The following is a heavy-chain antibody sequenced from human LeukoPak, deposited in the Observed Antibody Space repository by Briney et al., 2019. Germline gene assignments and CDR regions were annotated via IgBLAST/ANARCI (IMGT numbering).Heavy chain of an antibody. CDR2: ISHDGSNK. CDR3: ARVFNDFWSGYLFDY. Sequence: GGSLRLSCAASGFTFSSYPMHWVRQAPGLGLQWVAVISHDGSNKYYEDSVKGRFTISRDNSKNTLYLQMNSLRAEDTAVYYCARVFNDFWSGYLFDYWGQGTLVTVSS. CDR1: GFTFSSYP. V-gene: IGHV3-30*14. J-gene: IGHJ4*02. D-gene: IGHD3-3*01.